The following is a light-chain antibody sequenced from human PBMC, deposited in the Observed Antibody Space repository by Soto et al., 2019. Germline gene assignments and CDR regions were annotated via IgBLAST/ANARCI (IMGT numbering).Light chain of an antibody. CDR2: TNN. Sequence: QSVLTQPPSASGTPGQRVTISCSGSSSNIGSNTVNWYQQLPGTAPKLLIYTNNQRPSGVPDRFSASKSGTSASLAISGLQSEDEADLYCAARDDSLNGWVFGGGTKLTVL. V-gene: IGLV1-44*01. CDR1: SSNIGSNT. J-gene: IGLJ3*02. CDR3: AARDDSLNGWV.